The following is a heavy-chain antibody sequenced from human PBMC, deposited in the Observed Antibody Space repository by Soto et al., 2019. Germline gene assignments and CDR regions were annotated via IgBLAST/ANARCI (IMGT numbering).Heavy chain of an antibody. V-gene: IGHV1-69*01. D-gene: IGHD1-26*01. CDR1: GGTFSSYA. CDR2: IIPIFGTA. J-gene: IGHJ6*02. CDR3: ARMGRGWGLPGGIYYYYGMDV. Sequence: QVQLVQSGAEVKKPGSSVKVSCKASGGTFSSYAISWVRQAPGQGLEWMGGIIPIFGTANYAQKFQGRVTITADESTSTAYMELSSLRSEDAAVYYCARMGRGWGLPGGIYYYYGMDVWGQGTTVTVSS.